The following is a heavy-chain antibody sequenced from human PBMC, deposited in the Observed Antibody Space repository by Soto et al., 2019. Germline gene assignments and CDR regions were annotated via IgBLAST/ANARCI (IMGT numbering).Heavy chain of an antibody. CDR2: IGAYDGNR. CDR1: GYTFTSYG. J-gene: IGHJ6*02. D-gene: IGHD3-10*01. V-gene: IGHV1-18*01. Sequence: ASVKVSCKASGYTFTSYGVSWVRQAPGQGLEWMGGIGAYDGNRKYAQKFQGRVTMTTDTSRTTAYMELRSLRSDDTAVYYCARAFNYYGSESEDYAMDVWGQGTTVTVSS. CDR3: ARAFNYYGSESEDYAMDV.